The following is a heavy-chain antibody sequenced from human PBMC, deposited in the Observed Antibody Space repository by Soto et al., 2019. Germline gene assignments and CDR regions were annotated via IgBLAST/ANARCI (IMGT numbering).Heavy chain of an antibody. D-gene: IGHD6-19*01. J-gene: IGHJ6*02. CDR2: IYPGDSDT. Sequence: GESLKISCKGSGYSFTSYWIGWVRQMPGKGLEWMGIIYPGDSDTRYSPSFQGQVTISADKSISTAYLQWSSLKASDTAMYYCARHVGPWIAVGGVDYGMDVWGQGTTVTVSS. CDR1: GYSFTSYW. CDR3: ARHVGPWIAVGGVDYGMDV. V-gene: IGHV5-51*01.